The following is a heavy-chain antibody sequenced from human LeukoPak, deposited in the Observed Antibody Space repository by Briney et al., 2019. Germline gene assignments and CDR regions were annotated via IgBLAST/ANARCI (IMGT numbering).Heavy chain of an antibody. V-gene: IGHV4-31*03. Sequence: SQTLSLTCTVSGGSINSGNYYWGWLRQHPERGLEWIANIHHGGTTYYNPSLKSRVTISIATSKKEFSLMLTSVTAADPAVYYCARGDSYGSFDYWGQGILVTVSS. CDR1: GGSINSGNYY. D-gene: IGHD5-18*01. CDR3: ARGDSYGSFDY. J-gene: IGHJ4*02. CDR2: IHHGGTT.